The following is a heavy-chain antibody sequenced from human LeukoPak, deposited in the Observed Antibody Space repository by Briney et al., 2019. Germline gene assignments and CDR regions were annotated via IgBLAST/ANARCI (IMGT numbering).Heavy chain of an antibody. V-gene: IGHV1-2*02. CDR3: AIGGLNYYDSTGYYSNDAFDI. CDR1: GYTFTCYY. CDR2: SNPNSGGT. D-gene: IGHD3-22*01. J-gene: IGHJ3*02. Sequence: ASVKVSCKASGYTFTCYYMHWVRQAPGQGLEWMGWSNPNSGGTNYAQKFQGRVTMTRDTSISTAYMELSRLRSDDTAVYYCAIGGLNYYDSTGYYSNDAFDIWGQGTMVTVSS.